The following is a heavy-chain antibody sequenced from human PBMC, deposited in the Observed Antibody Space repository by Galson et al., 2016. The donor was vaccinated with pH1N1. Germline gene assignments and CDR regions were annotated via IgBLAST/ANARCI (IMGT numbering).Heavy chain of an antibody. CDR3: ARDRSEDWYFDL. CDR1: GFTFSRCG. CDR2: IWYDGSNK. J-gene: IGHJ2*01. D-gene: IGHD3-3*01. V-gene: IGHV3-33*01. Sequence: SLRLSCAASGFTFSRCGMHWVRQAPGKGLEWVAVIWYDGSNKWYADSVKGRFTISRDNSKNTLFLQMNSLRAEDTAVYYCARDRSEDWYFDLWGRGNLVTVSS.